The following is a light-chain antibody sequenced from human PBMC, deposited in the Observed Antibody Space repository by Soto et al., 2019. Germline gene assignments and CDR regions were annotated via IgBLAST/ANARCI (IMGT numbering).Light chain of an antibody. CDR3: PQRSNWPPA. Sequence: EIVMTQSPATLSLSPGERATLSCRASQSVSSNLAWYQQKPGQAPRLLMFGASTRASGIPARFSGSGSGADLTLTISSLEPEDFAIYYCPQRSNWPPAFGRGTKVDIK. V-gene: IGKV3-11*01. CDR1: QSVSSN. CDR2: GAS. J-gene: IGKJ4*01.